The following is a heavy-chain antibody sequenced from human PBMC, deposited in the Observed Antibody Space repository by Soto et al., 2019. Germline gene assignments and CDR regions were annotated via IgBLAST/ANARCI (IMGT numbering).Heavy chain of an antibody. CDR2: INPNSGGT. J-gene: IGHJ5*02. Sequence: ASVKVSCKASGYTFTGYYMRWVRQAPGQGLEWMGWINPNSGGTNYAQKFQGWVTMTRDTSISTAYVELSRLRSDDTAVYYCARGSSGWYAKKKKFDPWGQGTLVTVS. CDR1: GYTFTGYY. CDR3: ARGSSGWYAKKKKFDP. V-gene: IGHV1-2*04. D-gene: IGHD6-19*01.